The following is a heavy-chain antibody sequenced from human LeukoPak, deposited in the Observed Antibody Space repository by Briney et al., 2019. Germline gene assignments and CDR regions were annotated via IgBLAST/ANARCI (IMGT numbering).Heavy chain of an antibody. J-gene: IGHJ4*02. D-gene: IGHD3-9*01. CDR1: GFTFSSYA. CDR2: ISGSGGST. V-gene: IGHV3-23*01. Sequence: GSLRLSRAASGFTFSSYAMSWVRQAPGKGLEWVSAISGSGGSTYYADSVKGRFTISRDNSKNTLYLQMNSLRAEDTAVYYCAKVWDILTGYSGSFLDYWGQGTLVTVSS. CDR3: AKVWDILTGYSGSFLDY.